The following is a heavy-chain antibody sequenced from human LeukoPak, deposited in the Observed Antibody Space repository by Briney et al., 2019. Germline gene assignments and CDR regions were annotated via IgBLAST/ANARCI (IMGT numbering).Heavy chain of an antibody. D-gene: IGHD2-21*02. J-gene: IGHJ4*02. V-gene: IGHV4-31*03. CDR3: AREPVELRGPYGAVIPSGYFDY. Sequence: PSETLSLTCIVSGVSSSSGGYYWRWIRQHPGKGLEWIGYIYYSGSTYYNPSLKSRVTISVDTSKNQFSLKLSSVTAADTAVYYCAREPVELRGPYGAVIPSGYFDYWGQGTLVTVSS. CDR2: IYYSGST. CDR1: GVSSSSGGYY.